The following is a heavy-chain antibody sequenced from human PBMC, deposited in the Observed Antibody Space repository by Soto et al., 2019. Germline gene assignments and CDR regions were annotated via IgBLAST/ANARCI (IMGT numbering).Heavy chain of an antibody. CDR3: ARVRYDRSGVDH. V-gene: IGHV4-4*02. J-gene: IGHJ4*02. CDR2: ISHSGIT. CDR1: GDSIRRSHW. Sequence: QVQLQESGPGLVRPSGALSVTCAVSGDSIRRSHWWSWVRQSPGKGLEWIGEISHSGITNYNPSLKSRVTISGDKSKNQLSLKLTSVTAADTAVYYCARVRYDRSGVDHWGQGTLVSVSS. D-gene: IGHD3-22*01.